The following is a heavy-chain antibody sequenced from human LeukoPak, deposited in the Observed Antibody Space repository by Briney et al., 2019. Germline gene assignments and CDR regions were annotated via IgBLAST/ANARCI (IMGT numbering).Heavy chain of an antibody. CDR2: IYYSGST. V-gene: IGHV4-59*08. Sequence: KTSETLSLTCTVSGGSISSYYWSWIRQPPGKGLEWIGYIYYSGSTNYNPSLKSRVTISVDTSKNQFPLKLSSVTAADTAVYYCARQAAVAASDAFDIWGQGTTVTVSS. CDR1: GGSISSYY. J-gene: IGHJ3*02. CDR3: ARQAAVAASDAFDI. D-gene: IGHD6-19*01.